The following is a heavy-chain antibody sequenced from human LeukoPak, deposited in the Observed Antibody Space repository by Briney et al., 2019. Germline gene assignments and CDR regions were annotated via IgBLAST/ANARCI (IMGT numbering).Heavy chain of an antibody. D-gene: IGHD3-22*01. V-gene: IGHV4-61*02. Sequence: PSQTLSLTCTVSGGSISSGSYYWSWIRQPAGKGLEWIGRIYTSGSTNYNPSLKSRVTISVDTSKNQFSLKLSSVTAADTAVYYCARDPGYYYDSSGYYYWISVSDDAFDIWGQGTMVTVSS. CDR2: IYTSGST. CDR3: ARDPGYYYDSSGYYYWISVSDDAFDI. J-gene: IGHJ3*02. CDR1: GGSISSGSYY.